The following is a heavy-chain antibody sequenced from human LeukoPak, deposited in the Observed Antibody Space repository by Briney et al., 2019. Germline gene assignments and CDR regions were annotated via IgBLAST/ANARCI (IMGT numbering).Heavy chain of an antibody. V-gene: IGHV1-18*01. Sequence: ASVKVSCKASGYTFTSYGISWVRQAPGQGLEWMGWISAYNGNTNYAQKLQGRVTMTTDTSTSTAYMELRSLRSDDTAVYYCARDQGRYFDWPDNWFDPWGQGTLVTVSS. J-gene: IGHJ5*02. D-gene: IGHD3-9*01. CDR1: GYTFTSYG. CDR3: ARDQGRYFDWPDNWFDP. CDR2: ISAYNGNT.